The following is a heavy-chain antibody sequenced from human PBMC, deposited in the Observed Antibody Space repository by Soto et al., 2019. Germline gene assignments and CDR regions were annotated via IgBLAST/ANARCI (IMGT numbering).Heavy chain of an antibody. J-gene: IGHJ5*02. D-gene: IGHD3-10*01. Sequence: EVQLVESGGGLVKPGESLRLSCAASGFTFSTAWMTWVRQAPGRGLEWVARIKTTSDGGTIHYAAPVKGRFTISRDDSKDTLILQMNSLKIEDTALYYCIRDPYGSTWGQGTLVTVSS. CDR2: IKTTSDGGTI. CDR1: GFTFSTAW. CDR3: IRDPYGST. V-gene: IGHV3-15*01.